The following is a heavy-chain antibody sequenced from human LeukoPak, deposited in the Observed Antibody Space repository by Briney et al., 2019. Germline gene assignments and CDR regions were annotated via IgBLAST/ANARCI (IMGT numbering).Heavy chain of an antibody. V-gene: IGHV3-7*01. J-gene: IGHJ3*02. D-gene: IGHD2-15*01. CDR1: GFTFSNYW. CDR3: ARDVGSCSGGRCYDAFDI. Sequence: GGSLRLSCAASGFTFSNYWMTWVRQAPGKGLEWVANIKQDGSEKYYVDSVKGRFTISRDNAKNSLFLQMNGLRAEDTAVYCCARDVGSCSGGRCYDAFDIWGLGTMVTVSS. CDR2: IKQDGSEK.